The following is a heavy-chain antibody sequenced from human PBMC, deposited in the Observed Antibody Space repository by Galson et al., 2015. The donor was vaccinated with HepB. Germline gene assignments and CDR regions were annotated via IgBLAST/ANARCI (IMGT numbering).Heavy chain of an antibody. J-gene: IGHJ6*03. D-gene: IGHD5-12*01. CDR3: ARVFSGYLTNYYYYMDV. V-gene: IGHV7-4-1*02. CDR1: GYTFTSYA. CDR2: INTNTGNP. Sequence: SCKASGYTFTSYAMNWVRQAPGQGLEWMGWINTNTGNPTYAQGFTGRFVFSLDTSVSTAYLQISSLKAEDTAVYYCARVFSGYLTNYYYYMDVWGKGTTVTVSS.